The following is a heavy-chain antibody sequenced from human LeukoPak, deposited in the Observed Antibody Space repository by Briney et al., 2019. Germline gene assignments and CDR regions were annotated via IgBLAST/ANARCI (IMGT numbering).Heavy chain of an antibody. V-gene: IGHV4-34*01. CDR1: GGSFSRHY. J-gene: IGHJ6*04. CDR3: ARGLRQGSAWSWGPNAKSYQYMDV. D-gene: IGHD6-19*01. CDR2: INPRGST. Sequence: SETLSLTCGVSGGSFSRHYWTWIRQPPGKGLEWIGEINPRGSTNYNPSLESRVTVSADTSRNQLSLSLASVTAADSAVYFCARGLRQGSAWSWGPNAKSYQYMDVWGTGTTVIVSS.